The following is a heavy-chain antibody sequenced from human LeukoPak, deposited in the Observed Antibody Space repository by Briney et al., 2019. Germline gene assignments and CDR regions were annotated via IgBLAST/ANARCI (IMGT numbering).Heavy chain of an antibody. D-gene: IGHD6-6*01. V-gene: IGHV3-74*03. Sequence: PGGPLRLSCAPSGFNFRNHWMHWVRQTPGQGLVWVSRTSSDGRSTTYADSVKGRCTISRENAKKTLYLQTNNLKPHHTSLSYFSRDQRVTGRPDIDYWGQGTLVIVSS. J-gene: IGHJ4*02. CDR2: TSSDGRST. CDR1: GFNFRNHW. CDR3: SRDQRVTGRPDIDY.